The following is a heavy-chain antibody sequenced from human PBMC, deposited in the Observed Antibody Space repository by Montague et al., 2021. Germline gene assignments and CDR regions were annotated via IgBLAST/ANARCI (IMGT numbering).Heavy chain of an antibody. Sequence: SLRLSCAASGFTFSNYRMSWVRQAPGKGLEWVANIKQDGSEKHYVDSVKGRFTISRDNARNSLYMQMNSLRAKNTAVYICAGDQGQGYCGGDCYVGLDYWGQGTLVTVSS. V-gene: IGHV3-7*01. CDR3: AGDQGQGYCGGDCYVGLDY. J-gene: IGHJ4*02. CDR1: GFTFSNYR. CDR2: IKQDGSEK. D-gene: IGHD2-21*01.